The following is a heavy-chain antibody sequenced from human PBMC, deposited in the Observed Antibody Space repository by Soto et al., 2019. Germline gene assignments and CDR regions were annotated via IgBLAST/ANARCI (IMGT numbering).Heavy chain of an antibody. V-gene: IGHV5-51*01. J-gene: IGHJ6*02. D-gene: IGHD2-21*02. Sequence: GESLKISCKGSGYSFTSYWIGWVRRMPGKGLEWMGMIYFGDSDTRYSPSFQGQVTISADKSITTAYLQWSSLKASDTAMYYCARQYCTGDCYSDYYSGMAVWGQGTTVTVSS. CDR1: GYSFTSYW. CDR3: ARQYCTGDCYSDYYSGMAV. CDR2: IYFGDSDT.